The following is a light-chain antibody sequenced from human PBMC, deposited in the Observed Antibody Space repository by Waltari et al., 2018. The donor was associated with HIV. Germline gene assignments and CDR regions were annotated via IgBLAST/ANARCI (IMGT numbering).Light chain of an antibody. CDR2: EGS. Sequence: QSALTHPASVSGSPGQPITISCTGTNSDVGSYNLVSWYQQHPGKAPKLMIYEGSKRPSGVSNRFSGSKSGNTASLTISGLQAEDEADYYCCSYAGSNTFVFGTGTKVTVL. V-gene: IGLV2-23*03. CDR3: CSYAGSNTFV. CDR1: NSDVGSYNL. J-gene: IGLJ1*01.